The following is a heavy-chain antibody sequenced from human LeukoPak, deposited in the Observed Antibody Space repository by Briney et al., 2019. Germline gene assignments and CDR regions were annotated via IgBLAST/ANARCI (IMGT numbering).Heavy chain of an antibody. CDR1: GFTFSSYW. J-gene: IGHJ6*04. CDR2: INGDGSST. V-gene: IGHV3-74*01. CDR3: ARELDYYYGMDV. Sequence: GGSLRLSCAASGFTFSSYWMHWVRQAPGKGLVWVSRINGDGSSTSYADSVKGRFTISRDNAKNTLYLQMNSLRAEDTAVYYCARELDYYYGMDVWGKGTTVTVSS. D-gene: IGHD6-6*01.